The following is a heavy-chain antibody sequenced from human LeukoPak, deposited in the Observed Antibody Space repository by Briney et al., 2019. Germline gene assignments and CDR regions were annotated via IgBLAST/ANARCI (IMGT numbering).Heavy chain of an antibody. CDR2: LHYSGST. Sequence: SETLSLTCTVSSGSISSYYWSWIRQPPGKGLEWIGYLHYSGSTNYNPSLKSRVTISVDTSKNQFSLKLSSVTAADTAVYYCARTTEGGYTYGYFYYYYMDVWGKGTTVTISS. CDR3: ARTTEGGYTYGYFYYYYMDV. D-gene: IGHD5-18*01. J-gene: IGHJ6*03. CDR1: SGSISSYY. V-gene: IGHV4-59*01.